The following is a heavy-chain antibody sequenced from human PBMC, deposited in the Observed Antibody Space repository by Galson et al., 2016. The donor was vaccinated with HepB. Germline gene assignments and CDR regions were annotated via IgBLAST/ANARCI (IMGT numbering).Heavy chain of an antibody. V-gene: IGHV4-31*03. CDR2: IYYTGST. D-gene: IGHD3-9*01. J-gene: IGHJ4*02. CDR1: GGSISSGDYY. CDR3: ARDSEYYDLLIAQYSYYLDS. Sequence: TLSLTCTVSGGSISSGDYYWSWIRQHPRKGLAWIGYIYYTGSTYYNPSLKSRLTISADPSKNRFSLKLTSVPAADTAVYYCARDSEYYDLLIAQYSYYLDSWGQGTLVTVSS.